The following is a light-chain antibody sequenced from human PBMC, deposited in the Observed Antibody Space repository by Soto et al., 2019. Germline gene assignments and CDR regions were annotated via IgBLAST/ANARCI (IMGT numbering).Light chain of an antibody. J-gene: IGKJ4*01. V-gene: IGKV4-1*01. Sequence: DIVMTQSPDSLSVSLGERATINCKSSQSVLSSSNNKNYLAWYQQKPGQPPTVVIYWASTRGSGVPDRFSGSGSWTDFTLTISSLQAEDVAVYYCQHYYSSPLTFGGGTKVEIK. CDR3: QHYYSSPLT. CDR1: QSVLSSSNNKNY. CDR2: WAS.